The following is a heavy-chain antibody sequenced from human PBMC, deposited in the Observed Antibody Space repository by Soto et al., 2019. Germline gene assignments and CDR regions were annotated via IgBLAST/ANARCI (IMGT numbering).Heavy chain of an antibody. J-gene: IGHJ6*02. V-gene: IGHV3-7*03. Sequence: LRLSCEVSGFTFSMYSMSWVRQSPGKGLEWVAKIPQDGVDGHYADSVKGRFIISRDNGKNSLHLQLNNLRAEDTAVYYCARDHLILPAHDFFYGSDVWGRGATVTVSS. D-gene: IGHD2-21*02. CDR1: GFTFSMYS. CDR3: ARDHLILPAHDFFYGSDV. CDR2: IPQDGVDG.